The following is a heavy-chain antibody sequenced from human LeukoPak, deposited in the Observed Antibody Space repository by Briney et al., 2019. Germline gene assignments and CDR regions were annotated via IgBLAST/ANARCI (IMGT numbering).Heavy chain of an antibody. J-gene: IGHJ4*02. CDR1: GFSFSSYS. D-gene: IGHD3-22*01. V-gene: IGHV3-21*06. CDR2: INTVSSYI. Sequence: GGSLRLSCAASGFSFSSYSFNWVRQAPEKGLEWVSSINTVSSYIYYADSLKGRFTISRDNAKNSVYLQMDSLRAEDSAVYYCARLRRNTDSSGFFYYYDYWGQGTLVTVSS. CDR3: ARLRRNTDSSGFFYYYDY.